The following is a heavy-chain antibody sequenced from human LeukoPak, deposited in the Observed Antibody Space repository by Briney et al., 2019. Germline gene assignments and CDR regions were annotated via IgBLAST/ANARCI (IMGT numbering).Heavy chain of an antibody. J-gene: IGHJ4*02. V-gene: IGHV4-34*01. CDR2: INHSGST. D-gene: IGHD3-22*01. CDR1: GGSFSGYY. CDR3: ARLLYYDSSLS. Sequence: SETLSLTCAVYGGSFSGYYWSWIRQPPGMGLEWIGEINHSGSTNYNPSLKSRVTISVDTSKNQFSLKLSSVTAADTAVYYCARLLYYDSSLSWGQGTLVTVSS.